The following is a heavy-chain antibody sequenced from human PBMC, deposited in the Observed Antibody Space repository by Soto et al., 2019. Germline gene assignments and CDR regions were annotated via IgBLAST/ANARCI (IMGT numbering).Heavy chain of an antibody. J-gene: IGHJ4*02. Sequence: SETLSLTCAVYGGSFSGYYWSWIRQPPGKGLEWIGEINHSGSTNYNPSLKSRVTISVDTSKNQFSLKLSSVTAADTAVYYCARGYIGYSYGFSYWGQGTLVTVSS. CDR2: INHSGST. D-gene: IGHD5-18*01. CDR1: GGSFSGYY. CDR3: ARGYIGYSYGFSY. V-gene: IGHV4-34*01.